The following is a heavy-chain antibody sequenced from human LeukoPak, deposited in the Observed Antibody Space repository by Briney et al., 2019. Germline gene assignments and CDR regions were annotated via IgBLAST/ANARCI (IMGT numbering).Heavy chain of an antibody. J-gene: IGHJ4*02. V-gene: IGHV3-48*03. CDR3: ARAGERIFDY. D-gene: IGHD7-27*01. CDR2: ITGSGTII. CDR1: GFTSSSYE. Sequence: GSLRLSCAASGFTSSSYEMNWVRQAPGKGLEWVSFITGSGTIIYYADSVKDRFTISRDNAKNSLYLQMNSLRAEDTAVYYCARAGERIFDYWGQGTLVTVSS.